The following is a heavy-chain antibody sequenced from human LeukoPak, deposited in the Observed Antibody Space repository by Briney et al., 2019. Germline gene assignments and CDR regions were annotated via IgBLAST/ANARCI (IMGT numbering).Heavy chain of an antibody. J-gene: IGHJ4*02. V-gene: IGHV3-48*02. CDR2: ISSSSSTI. D-gene: IGHD3-10*01. CDR1: GFTFSSYG. Sequence: GGSLRLSCAASGFTFSSYGMHWVRQAPGKGLEWVSYISSSSSTISYADSVKGRFTISKDNAKNSLYLQMNSLRDEDTAVYYCARELYGSGSYMDYWGQGTLVTVSS. CDR3: ARELYGSGSYMDY.